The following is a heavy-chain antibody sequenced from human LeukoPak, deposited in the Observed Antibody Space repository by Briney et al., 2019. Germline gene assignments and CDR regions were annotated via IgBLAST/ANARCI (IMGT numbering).Heavy chain of an antibody. D-gene: IGHD6-13*01. CDR2: ISYGGSNK. J-gene: IGHJ4*02. V-gene: IGHV3-30*18. CDR3: AKDRSSSWTWTIDY. Sequence: GRSLRLSCAASGFTFSSYGMHWVRQAPGKGLEWVALISYGGSNKYYADSVKGRFTISRDNSKNTLYLQMNSLRVEDTAMYYCAKDRSSSWTWTIDYWGQGTLVTVSS. CDR1: GFTFSSYG.